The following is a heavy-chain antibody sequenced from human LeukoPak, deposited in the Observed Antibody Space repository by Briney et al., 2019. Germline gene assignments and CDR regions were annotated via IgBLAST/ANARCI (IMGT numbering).Heavy chain of an antibody. CDR3: ARHAKSSSELLWFGELGNWFDP. CDR2: IYYSGST. D-gene: IGHD3-10*01. V-gene: IGHV4-39*01. Sequence: SETLSLTCTVSGGSISSSSYYWGWIRQPPGKGLEWIGSIYYSGSTYYNPSLKSRVTISVDTSKNQFSLKLSSVTAADTAVYYCARHAKSSSELLWFGELGNWFDPWGQGTLVTVSS. J-gene: IGHJ5*02. CDR1: GGSISSSSYY.